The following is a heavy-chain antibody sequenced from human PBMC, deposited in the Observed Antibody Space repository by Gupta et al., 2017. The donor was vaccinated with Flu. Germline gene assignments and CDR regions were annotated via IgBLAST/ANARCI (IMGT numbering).Heavy chain of an antibody. J-gene: IGHJ6*04. V-gene: IGHV3-9*01. Sequence: FDDYAMHGVRQAAGRGLEWVSGSSGNSGNIAYADYVKGRFTTSRDNAKNSLYLQMNSLRVEDTAGEDGAKDIYSSDLYDYYAMDGWGNGTTVTGSS. CDR3: AKDIYSSDLYDYYAMDG. D-gene: IGHD6-13*01. CDR1: FDDYA. CDR2: SSGNSGNI.